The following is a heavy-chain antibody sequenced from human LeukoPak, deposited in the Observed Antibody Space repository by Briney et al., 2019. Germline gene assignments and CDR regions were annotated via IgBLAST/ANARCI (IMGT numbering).Heavy chain of an antibody. D-gene: IGHD3-3*01. CDR1: GFTFSSYA. CDR2: ISGSGGST. CDR3: AKDPSYDFWSGYDLYFDY. J-gene: IGHJ4*02. V-gene: IGHV3-23*01. Sequence: GGSLRLSCAASGFTFSSYAMSWVRQAPGKGLEWVSAISGSGGSTYYADSVKGRFTISRDNSKNTLYLQMNSLRAEDTAVYYCAKDPSYDFWSGYDLYFDYWAREPWSPSPQ.